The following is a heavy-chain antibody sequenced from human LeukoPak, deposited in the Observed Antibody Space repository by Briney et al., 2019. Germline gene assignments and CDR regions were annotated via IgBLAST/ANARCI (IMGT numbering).Heavy chain of an antibody. V-gene: IGHV3-23*01. J-gene: IGHJ4*02. Sequence: GGSLRLSCAASGFTFSSFAMSWVRQAPGKRLEWVSAISGIGSSRYYADSVKGRFTISRDNSKNSLYLQMNSLRAEDTALYYCAKDTSLDYWGQGTLVTVSS. CDR1: GFTFSSFA. CDR2: ISGIGSSR. CDR3: AKDTSLDY.